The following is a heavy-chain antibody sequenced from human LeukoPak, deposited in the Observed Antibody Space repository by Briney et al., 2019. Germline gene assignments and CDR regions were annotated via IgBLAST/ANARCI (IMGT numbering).Heavy chain of an antibody. D-gene: IGHD6-6*01. J-gene: IGHJ4*02. CDR2: ISSNGGST. CDR3: AREYRSSSVDY. Sequence: GGSLGLSCAASGFTFSSYGMHWVRQAPGKGLEYVSGISSNGGSTYYANSVKGRFTISRDNSKNTLYLQMGSLRVEDMAVYYCAREYRSSSVDYWGQGTLVTVSS. V-gene: IGHV3-64*01. CDR1: GFTFSSYG.